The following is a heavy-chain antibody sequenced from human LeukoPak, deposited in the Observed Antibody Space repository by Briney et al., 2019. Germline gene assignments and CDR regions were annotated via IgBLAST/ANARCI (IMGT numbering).Heavy chain of an antibody. V-gene: IGHV3-64*01. CDR2: ISKSGDDT. CDR3: ARIPEY. D-gene: IGHD2-2*01. CDR1: VFVLRSLV. Sequence: GGSLRLSCGACVFVLRSLVMLWVSLTPGKGLEFVSAISKSGDDTSYGNDVKGRFPISRVNIKNTGDLESGSLRFDDARIYYCARIPEYWGQGTVVTVSS. J-gene: IGHJ1*01.